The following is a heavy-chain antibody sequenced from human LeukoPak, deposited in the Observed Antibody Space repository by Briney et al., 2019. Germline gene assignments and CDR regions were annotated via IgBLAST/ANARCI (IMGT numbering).Heavy chain of an antibody. CDR2: ISGSGNLI. J-gene: IGHJ4*02. D-gene: IGHD2-2*02. V-gene: IGHV3-11*04. Sequence: GGSLRLSCAASGFTFSNAWMSWARQAPGKGLEWVSYISGSGNLIYYADSVKGRFIISRDNAKNSLYLQLNSLRAEDTAVYYCARELPGTAIGDYWGQGILVTVSS. CDR3: ARELPGTAIGDY. CDR1: GFTFSNAW.